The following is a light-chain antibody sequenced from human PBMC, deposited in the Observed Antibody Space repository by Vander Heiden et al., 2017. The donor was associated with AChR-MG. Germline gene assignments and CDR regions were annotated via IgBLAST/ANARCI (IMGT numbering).Light chain of an antibody. CDR2: DAS. CDR1: QSITNY. J-gene: IGKJ3*01. CDR3: QQRSDWPPS. V-gene: IGKV3-11*01. Sequence: EIVLTQSPATLSLSPGERATLSCRASQSITNYLVWYQQRPGQAPRLLIFDASSRATGIPARFSGGGSGTDFTLTINSLEPEDFAVYYWQQRSDWPPSFGTGTSGYQT.